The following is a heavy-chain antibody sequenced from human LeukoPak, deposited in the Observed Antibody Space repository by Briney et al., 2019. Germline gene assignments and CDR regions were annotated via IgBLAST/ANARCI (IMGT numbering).Heavy chain of an antibody. Sequence: SVKVSRKTSGGTFSNYAITWVRQAPGQGLEWMGGIIPILGTANYAQKFQGRVSITADESTTTVYMELSRLRSEDTAVYYCARDRYYDSRGTYYESGYWGQGTLVTVSS. CDR1: GGTFSNYA. CDR2: IIPILGTA. CDR3: ARDRYYDSRGTYYESGY. D-gene: IGHD3-22*01. J-gene: IGHJ4*02. V-gene: IGHV1-69*13.